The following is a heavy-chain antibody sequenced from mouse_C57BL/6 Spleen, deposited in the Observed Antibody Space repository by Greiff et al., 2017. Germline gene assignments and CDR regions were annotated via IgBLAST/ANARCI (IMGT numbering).Heavy chain of an antibody. CDR2: IYPGGGYT. CDR3: ARRGSYAMDY. CDR1: GYTFTNYW. J-gene: IGHJ4*01. V-gene: IGHV1-63*01. Sequence: RVRPGTSVKMSCKASGYTFTNYWIGWAKQRPGHGLEWIGDIYPGGGYTNYNEKFKGKATLTADKSSSTAYMQFSSLTSEDSAIYYCARRGSYAMDYWGQGTSVTVSS.